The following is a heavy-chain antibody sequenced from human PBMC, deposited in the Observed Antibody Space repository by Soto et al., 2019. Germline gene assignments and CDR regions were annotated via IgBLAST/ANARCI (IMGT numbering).Heavy chain of an antibody. D-gene: IGHD6-6*01. CDR3: ARAPGGSSSFVDY. Sequence: ASVKVSCKACGYTFTSYAMHWVRQAPGQRLEWMGWINAGNGNTKYSQKFQGRVTITRDTSASTAYMELSSLRSEDTAMYYCARAPGGSSSFVDYWGQGTLVTVSS. J-gene: IGHJ4*02. CDR1: GYTFTSYA. V-gene: IGHV1-3*01. CDR2: INAGNGNT.